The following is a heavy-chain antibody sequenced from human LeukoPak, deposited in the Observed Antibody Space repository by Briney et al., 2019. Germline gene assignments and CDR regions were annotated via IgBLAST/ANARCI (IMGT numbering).Heavy chain of an antibody. CDR3: ARAYSGYDFFDY. CDR1: GGTFSRYA. J-gene: IGHJ4*02. V-gene: IGHV1-69*13. D-gene: IGHD5-12*01. CDR2: IIPIFGTA. Sequence: SVRVSCKASGGTFSRYAISWVRQAPGQGLEWMGGIIPIFGTANYAQKFQGRVTITADESTSTAYMEVSSLRSEDTAVYYCARAYSGYDFFDYWGQGILVTVSS.